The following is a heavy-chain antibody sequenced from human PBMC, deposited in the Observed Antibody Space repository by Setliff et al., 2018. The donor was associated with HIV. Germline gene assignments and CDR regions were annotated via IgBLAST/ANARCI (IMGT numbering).Heavy chain of an antibody. J-gene: IGHJ4*02. CDR1: GFTFSSAW. CDR2: IKSKTDGETE. V-gene: IGHV3-15*01. Sequence: GGSLRLSCAASGFTFSSAWMGWVRQAPGKGLEWVGRIKSKTDGETEDYAAPVKGRFTISRDDSKNVLYLQMNSLETEDTAVYYCTTDPIIRGVIIDGALRWGQGTLVTVSS. CDR3: TTDPIIRGVIIDGALR. D-gene: IGHD3-10*01.